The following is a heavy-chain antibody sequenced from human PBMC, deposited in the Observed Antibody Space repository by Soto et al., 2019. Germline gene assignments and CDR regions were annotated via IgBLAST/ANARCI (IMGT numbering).Heavy chain of an antibody. V-gene: IGHV1-69*08. J-gene: IGHJ6*02. Sequence: QVQLVQSGAEVKKPGSSVKVSCKASGGTFSSYTISWVRQAPGQGLEWMGRIIPILGIANYAQKFQGRVTITADKSTSTAYMELSSLRSEDTAVYYCARDGDSYGYGMGVWGQGTTVTVSS. D-gene: IGHD5-18*01. CDR2: IIPILGIA. CDR3: ARDGDSYGYGMGV. CDR1: GGTFSSYT.